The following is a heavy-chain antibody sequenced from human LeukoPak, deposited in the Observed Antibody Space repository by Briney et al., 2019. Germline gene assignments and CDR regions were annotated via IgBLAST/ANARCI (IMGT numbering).Heavy chain of an antibody. V-gene: IGHV3-53*01. D-gene: IGHD6-13*01. Sequence: PGGSLRLSCAASGFTISSNYMSWVRQAPGKGLEWVSVIYAGGSTYYADSVKGRFTISKDNSQNTVYLQTNTLRVEDTAVYYCARGSTRRSPFDISGQGTMVIVSS. J-gene: IGHJ3*02. CDR2: IYAGGST. CDR3: ARGSTRRSPFDI. CDR1: GFTISSNY.